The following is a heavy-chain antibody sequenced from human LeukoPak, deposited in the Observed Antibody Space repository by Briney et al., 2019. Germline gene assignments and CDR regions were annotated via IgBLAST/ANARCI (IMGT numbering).Heavy chain of an antibody. J-gene: IGHJ4*02. CDR3: ARLRVYYDSSGYYRDY. Sequence: GGSLRLSCAASGFTFSSYSVNWVRQAPGKGLEWVSSISSSSSYIYYADSVKGRFTISRDNAKNSLYLQMNSLRAEDTAVYYCARLRVYYDSSGYYRDYWGQGTLVTVSS. D-gene: IGHD3-22*01. CDR1: GFTFSSYS. V-gene: IGHV3-21*01. CDR2: ISSSSSYI.